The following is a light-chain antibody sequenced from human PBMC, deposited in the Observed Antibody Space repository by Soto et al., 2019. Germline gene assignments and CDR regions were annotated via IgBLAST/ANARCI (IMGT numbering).Light chain of an antibody. J-gene: IGLJ2*01. CDR2: QDT. Sequence: SYELTQPPSVSVSPGQTASITCSGDNLGDKYASWYQQKPGQSPVLVIYQDTKRPSGIPERFSGSNSGNTATLTVSGTQSMDEADYYCQAWDSSTAFLGGGTKVTVL. CDR1: NLGDKY. V-gene: IGLV3-1*01. CDR3: QAWDSSTAF.